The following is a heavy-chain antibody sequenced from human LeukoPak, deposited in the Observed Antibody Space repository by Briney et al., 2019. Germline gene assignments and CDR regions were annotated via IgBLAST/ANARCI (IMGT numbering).Heavy chain of an antibody. CDR1: GFTFSSYG. CDR3: ARDISSWYCLDY. CDR2: IRFDGSNK. V-gene: IGHV3-30*02. Sequence: GGSLRLSWAASGFTFSSYGMHWVRQAPGKGLGWVAFIRFDGSNKYYADSVKGRFTISRDYSKSTLYLQMNTLRPEDTAVYYCARDISSWYCLDYWGQGTLVTVSS. J-gene: IGHJ4*02. D-gene: IGHD6-13*01.